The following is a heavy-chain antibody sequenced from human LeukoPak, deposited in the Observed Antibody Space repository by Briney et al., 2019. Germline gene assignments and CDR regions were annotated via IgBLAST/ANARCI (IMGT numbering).Heavy chain of an antibody. Sequence: SVKVSCKVSGGTFSSYAISWVRQAPGQGLEWMGRIIPIFGIANYAQKFQGRVTITADKSTSTAYMELSSLRSEDTAVYYCAGPPSPSSLDAFDIWGQGTMVTVSS. CDR3: AGPPSPSSLDAFDI. CDR1: GGTFSSYA. CDR2: IIPIFGIA. J-gene: IGHJ3*02. V-gene: IGHV1-69*04. D-gene: IGHD6-13*01.